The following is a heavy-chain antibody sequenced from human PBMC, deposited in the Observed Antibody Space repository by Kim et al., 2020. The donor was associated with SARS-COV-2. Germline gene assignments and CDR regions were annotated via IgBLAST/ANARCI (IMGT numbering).Heavy chain of an antibody. Sequence: GGSLRLSCAASGFTFSRYAMSWVRQAPGKGLEWVSAISGSGGSTYYAGSVKGRFTISRDNSKNTMYLQMNSLRAEDTVVYYCAKDSGNDYGEQLDYWGQGTLVTVSS. D-gene: IGHD4-17*01. CDR3: AKDSGNDYGEQLDY. CDR2: ISGSGGST. V-gene: IGHV3-23*01. CDR1: GFTFSRYA. J-gene: IGHJ4*02.